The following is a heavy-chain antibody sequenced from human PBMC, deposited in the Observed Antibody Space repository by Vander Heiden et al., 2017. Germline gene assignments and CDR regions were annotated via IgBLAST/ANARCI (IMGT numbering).Heavy chain of an antibody. CDR2: IYPGDSDT. D-gene: IGHD6-13*01. CDR3: ARSEGIAAANYYYGMDV. CDR1: GYSFTSYG. J-gene: IGHJ6*02. Sequence: EVQLVQSGAAVKKPGESLKISCKGSGYSFTSYGIGWVRQMPGKGLEWMGIIYPGDSDTRYSPSFQGQVTISADKSISTAYLQWSSLKASDTAMYYCARSEGIAAANYYYGMDVWGQGTTVTVSS. V-gene: IGHV5-51*01.